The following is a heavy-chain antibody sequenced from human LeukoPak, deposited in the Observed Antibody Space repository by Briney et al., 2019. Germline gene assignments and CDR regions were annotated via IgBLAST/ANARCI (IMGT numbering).Heavy chain of an antibody. CDR1: GFTFSGSS. D-gene: IGHD5-18*01. J-gene: IGHJ4*02. CDR2: INPDGNKK. Sequence: PGGSLRLSCAASGFTFSGSSMNWVRQAPGKGLEWVASINPDGNKKYSADSVKGRFTISRDNAENSLYLQMNSLRVEDTAFYYCARDLAYSRLDYWGQGMLVTVSS. V-gene: IGHV3-7*01. CDR3: ARDLAYSRLDY.